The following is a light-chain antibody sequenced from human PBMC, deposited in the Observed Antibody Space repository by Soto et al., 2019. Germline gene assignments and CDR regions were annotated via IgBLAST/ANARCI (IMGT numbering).Light chain of an antibody. V-gene: IGLV2-14*01. CDR3: TSYPTTNTYI. CDR2: EVI. CDR1: SSDIGDYDY. J-gene: IGLJ1*01. Sequence: QSVLTQPASVSASPGQSITISCTGTSSDIGDYDYVSWYQQHPGKAPKLIIYEVINRPSGVSDRFSGSKSGNTASLTISGLQSEDEADYYCTSYPTTNTYIFGTGTKVTVL.